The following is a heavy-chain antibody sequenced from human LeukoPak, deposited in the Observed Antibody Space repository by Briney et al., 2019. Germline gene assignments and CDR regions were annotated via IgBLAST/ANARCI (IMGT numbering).Heavy chain of an antibody. CDR1: GGSFSGYY. CDR2: INHSGST. V-gene: IGHV4-34*01. D-gene: IGHD2-8*01. CDR3: ARGRGKDIVLMVYAKWYYFDY. Sequence: SETLSFTCAVYGGSFSGYYWSWLRQPPGKGLEWIGEINHSGSTNYNPSLKSRVTISVDTSKNQFSLKLSSVTAADTAVYYCARGRGKDIVLMVYAKWYYFDYWGQGTLVTVSS. J-gene: IGHJ4*02.